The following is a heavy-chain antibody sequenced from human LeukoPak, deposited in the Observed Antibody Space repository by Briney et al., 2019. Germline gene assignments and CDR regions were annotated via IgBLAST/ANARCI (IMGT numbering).Heavy chain of an antibody. V-gene: IGHV3-23*01. CDR1: GFPYSSYD. CDR2: ISGSGGST. J-gene: IGHJ4*02. Sequence: GGPVRLFCAASGFPYSSYDVRWLRQARGGGPVGVSAISGSGGSTYYADSVKGRFTISRDNSKNTLYLQMNSLRAEDTAVYYCAKSLGYCSSTSCYGNDYWGQGTLVTVSS. D-gene: IGHD2-2*01. CDR3: AKSLGYCSSTSCYGNDY.